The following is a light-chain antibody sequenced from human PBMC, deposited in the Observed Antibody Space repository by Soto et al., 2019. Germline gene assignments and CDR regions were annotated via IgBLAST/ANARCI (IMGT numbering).Light chain of an antibody. CDR1: SSNIGAGYD. CDR3: QSYDSSLSVV. Sequence: QSVLTQPPSVSGAPGQRVTISCTGSSSNIGAGYDVHWYQQLPGTAPKLLIYGNSNRPSGVPDRFSGSKSGTSASLAITGLQAEGEADYYFQSYDSSLSVVFGGGTKLTVL. V-gene: IGLV1-40*01. CDR2: GNS. J-gene: IGLJ2*01.